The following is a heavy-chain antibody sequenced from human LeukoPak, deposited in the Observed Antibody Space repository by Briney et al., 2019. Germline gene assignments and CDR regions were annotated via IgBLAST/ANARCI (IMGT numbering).Heavy chain of an antibody. CDR1: GYTFTGYY. V-gene: IGHV1-2*02. J-gene: IGHJ4*02. Sequence: ASVKVSCKASGYTFTGYYIYWVRQAPGQGLEWMGWINPKNGGTSYSQKFQGRVTMTRDTSISTAYMELNRLTSDDTAVYYCARDVMFNYWGQGTLVTVSS. CDR2: INPKNGGT. CDR3: ARDVMFNY.